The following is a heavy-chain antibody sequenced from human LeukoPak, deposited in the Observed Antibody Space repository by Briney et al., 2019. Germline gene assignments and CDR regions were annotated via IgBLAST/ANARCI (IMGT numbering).Heavy chain of an antibody. J-gene: IGHJ6*02. V-gene: IGHV1-69*13. CDR1: GGTFSCYA. Sequence: SVKVSCKASGGTFSCYAISWVRQAPGQGLEWMGGIIPIFGTANYAQKFQGRVTITADESTSTAYMELSSLRSEDTAVYYCARRGGDRYCSSTSCSYHYYYGMDVWGQGTTVTVSS. CDR2: IIPIFGTA. CDR3: ARRGGDRYCSSTSCSYHYYYGMDV. D-gene: IGHD2-2*01.